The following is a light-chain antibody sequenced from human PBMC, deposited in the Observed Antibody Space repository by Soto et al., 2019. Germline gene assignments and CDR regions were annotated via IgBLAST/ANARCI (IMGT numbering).Light chain of an antibody. J-gene: IGKJ4*01. Sequence: EIVLTQSPGTLSLSPGERATLSCRASQSVGSTYLAWYQQKPGQAPRLLIFGASSRATGIPDRFSGSGSGTDFTLTISRLEPEDFAVYYCQQYGNSPQVTFGGGTKVAIK. V-gene: IGKV3-20*01. CDR3: QQYGNSPQVT. CDR1: QSVGSTY. CDR2: GAS.